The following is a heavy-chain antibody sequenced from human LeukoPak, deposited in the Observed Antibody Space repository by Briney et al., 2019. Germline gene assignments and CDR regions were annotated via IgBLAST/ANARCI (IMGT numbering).Heavy chain of an antibody. CDR2: MYSSGST. V-gene: IGHV4-4*07. CDR3: ARERYSRGWYADS. Sequence: PSEILSLTCTVAGGSISSDSWSWIRQPAGKGLEWIGRMYSSGSTDYNLSFKSRVTMSVDTSKKQFSLRLTSVTAADTAVYYCARERYSRGWYADSWGQGTLVTVSS. D-gene: IGHD6-19*01. J-gene: IGHJ4*02. CDR1: GGSISSDS.